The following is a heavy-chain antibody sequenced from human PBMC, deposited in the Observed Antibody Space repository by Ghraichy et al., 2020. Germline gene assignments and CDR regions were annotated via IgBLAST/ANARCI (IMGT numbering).Heavy chain of an antibody. D-gene: IGHD3-10*01. CDR1: GFTFSSYD. J-gene: IGHJ4*02. Sequence: GGSLRLSCAASGFTFSSYDLTWVRQAPGKGLELVSSISSRGSTSYTDSVKGRFTISRDNAKNLVQLQMNSLKDEDTAMYYCARGYGSGRSYGWGQGTLVTVSS. V-gene: IGHV3-69-1*01. CDR2: ISSRGST. CDR3: ARGYGSGRSYG.